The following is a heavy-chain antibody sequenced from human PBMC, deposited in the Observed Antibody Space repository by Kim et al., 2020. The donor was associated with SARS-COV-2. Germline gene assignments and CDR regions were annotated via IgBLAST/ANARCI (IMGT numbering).Heavy chain of an antibody. CDR2: IIPIFGTA. CDR3: ASEYCSGGSCYSRPAN. D-gene: IGHD2-15*01. V-gene: IGHV1-69*13. Sequence: SVKVSCKASGGTFSSYAISWVRQAPGQGLEWMGGIIPIFGTANYAQKFQGRVTITADESTSTAYMELSSLRSEDTAVYYCASEYCSGGSCYSRPANWGQGTLVTVSS. CDR1: GGTFSSYA. J-gene: IGHJ4*02.